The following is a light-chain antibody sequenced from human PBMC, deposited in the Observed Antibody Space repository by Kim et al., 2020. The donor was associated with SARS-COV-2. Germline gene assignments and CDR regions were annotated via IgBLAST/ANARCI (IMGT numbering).Light chain of an antibody. CDR3: QQDYNFPWT. Sequence: PGERVTLSCRASQSVSSSYLTWYQQKPGQAPRLLIYGASTRATGIPARFSGSGSGTDFTLTISSLQPEDFAVYYCQQDYNFPWTFGQGTKV. CDR1: QSVSSSY. CDR2: GAS. V-gene: IGKV3D-7*01. J-gene: IGKJ1*01.